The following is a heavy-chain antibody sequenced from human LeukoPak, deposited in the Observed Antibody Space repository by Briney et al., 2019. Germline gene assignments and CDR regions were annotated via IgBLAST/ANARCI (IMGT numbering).Heavy chain of an antibody. CDR2: IYYSGST. Sequence: PSETLSLTCTVSGGSISSSIYYWGGLRQPPRKGLEWIESIYYSGSTYYNPSLKSRVTISVDTSKNQFSLKLSSVTAADTAVYYCARGWELLNDAFDIWGQGTMVTVSS. D-gene: IGHD1-26*01. V-gene: IGHV4-39*01. CDR3: ARGWELLNDAFDI. CDR1: GGSISSSIYY. J-gene: IGHJ3*02.